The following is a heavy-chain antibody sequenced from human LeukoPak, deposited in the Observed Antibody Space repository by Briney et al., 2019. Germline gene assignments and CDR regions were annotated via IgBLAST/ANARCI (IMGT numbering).Heavy chain of an antibody. Sequence: GGSLRLSCAASEFTFSSYWMRWVRQAPGKGLEWVSAISGSGGSTYYADSVKGRFTISRDNSKNTLYLQMNSLRAEDTAVYYCAKRGVLGITMIENTPYYFDYWGQGTLVTVSS. CDR2: ISGSGGST. V-gene: IGHV3-23*01. CDR1: EFTFSSYW. CDR3: AKRGVLGITMIENTPYYFDY. D-gene: IGHD3-22*01. J-gene: IGHJ4*02.